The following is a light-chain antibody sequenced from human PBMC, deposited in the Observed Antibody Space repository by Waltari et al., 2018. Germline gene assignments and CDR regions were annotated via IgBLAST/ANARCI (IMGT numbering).Light chain of an antibody. V-gene: IGKV3-11*01. CDR1: QSVDNF. J-gene: IGKJ2*01. CDR3: HQGTTWPRT. CDR2: DAS. Sequence: EIVLTQSPVTLSLSPGPRATLSCRASQSVDNFLGWYHPKAGQAPRHLIYDASKRAPGIPARFSGGGSGTDFTLTISSLEPEDVGLDYCHQGTTWPRTFGQGTKLEI.